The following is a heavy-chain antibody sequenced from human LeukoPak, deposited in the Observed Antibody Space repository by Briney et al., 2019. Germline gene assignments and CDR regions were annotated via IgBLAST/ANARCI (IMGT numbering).Heavy chain of an antibody. CDR2: IRYDGSNK. D-gene: IGHD6-13*01. J-gene: IGHJ5*02. CDR1: GFTFSSYG. CDR3: AKDSKEGSWSLNWFDP. Sequence: GGSLRLSCAASGFTFSSYGMHWVRQAPGKGLEWVAFIRYDGSNKYYADSVKGRFTISRDNSKNTLYLQMNSLRAEDTAAYYCAKDSKEGSWSLNWFDPWGQGTLVTVSS. V-gene: IGHV3-30*02.